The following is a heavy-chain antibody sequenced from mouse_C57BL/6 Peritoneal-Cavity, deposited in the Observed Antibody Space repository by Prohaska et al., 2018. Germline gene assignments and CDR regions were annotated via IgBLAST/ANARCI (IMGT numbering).Heavy chain of an antibody. J-gene: IGHJ3*01. CDR3: ARRGTGTFAY. V-gene: IGHV1-9*01. Sequence: QVQLQQSGAELMKPGASVKLSCKATGYTFTGYWIEWVKQRPGHGLEWIGEILPGSGSTNYNEKFKGKATFTAYTSSNTAYMQLSSLKTEDSAIYYCARRGTGTFAYWGQGTLVTVSA. D-gene: IGHD4-1*01. CDR1: GYTFTGYW. CDR2: ILPGSGST.